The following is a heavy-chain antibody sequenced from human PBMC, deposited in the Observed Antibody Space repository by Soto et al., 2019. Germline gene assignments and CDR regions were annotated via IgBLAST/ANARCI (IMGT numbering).Heavy chain of an antibody. J-gene: IGHJ6*02. CDR3: ARVGAAAPYGMDV. V-gene: IGHV1-46*01. CDR1: GNTFTSYY. D-gene: IGHD6-13*01. Sequence: ASLKVSCKASGNTFTSYYMHWVRQAPGQGLEWMGIINPSGGSTSYAQKFQGRVTMTRDTSTSTVYMELSSLRSEDTAVYYCARVGAAAPYGMDVWGQGTTVTVSS. CDR2: INPSGGST.